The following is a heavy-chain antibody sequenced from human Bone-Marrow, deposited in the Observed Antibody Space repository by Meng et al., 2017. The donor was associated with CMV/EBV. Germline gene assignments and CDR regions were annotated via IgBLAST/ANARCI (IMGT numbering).Heavy chain of an antibody. D-gene: IGHD2-15*01. V-gene: IGHV3-33*06. CDR3: AKDGRYCSGGTCYPFYYFDY. Sequence: GGSLRLSCAASGFTFDYYGMHWVRQTPGEGLEWVAGIWYDGTNKYYSDSVKGRFTVSKDYSKNTLYLQMNSLRAEDTAVYFCAKDGRYCSGGTCYPFYYFDYWGQGALVTVSS. CDR2: IWYDGTNK. CDR1: GFTFDYYG. J-gene: IGHJ4*02.